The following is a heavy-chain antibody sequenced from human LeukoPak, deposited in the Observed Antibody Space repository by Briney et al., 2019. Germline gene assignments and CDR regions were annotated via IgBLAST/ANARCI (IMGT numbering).Heavy chain of an antibody. CDR2: ISGSGGST. J-gene: IGHJ4*02. CDR3: AAGLIMVTAFDY. V-gene: IGHV3-23*01. Sequence: GGSLRLSCAASGFTFSSYSMNWVRQAPGKGLEWVSGISGSGGSTYHADSVKGRFTISRDNAKNTLYLHMNSLRGEDTAVYYCAAGLIMVTAFDYWGQGTRVTVSS. CDR1: GFTFSSYS. D-gene: IGHD2-21*02.